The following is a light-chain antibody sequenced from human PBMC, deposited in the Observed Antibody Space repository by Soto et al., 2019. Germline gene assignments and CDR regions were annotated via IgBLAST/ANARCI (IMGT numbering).Light chain of an antibody. CDR1: QSVHNF. CDR2: GAS. CDR3: QQYENLPT. J-gene: IGKJ5*01. Sequence: EVVLTQSPATLSLSPGERAALSCKASQSVHNFLAWYQQKPGQAPRLLIYGASSRATGIPVRFSGSGSGTEFTLTISSLQSEDIATYYCQQYENLPTFGQGARLEI. V-gene: IGKV3-15*01.